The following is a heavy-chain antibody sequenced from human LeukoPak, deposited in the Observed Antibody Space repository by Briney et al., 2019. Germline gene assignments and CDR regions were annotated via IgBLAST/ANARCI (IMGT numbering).Heavy chain of an antibody. V-gene: IGHV3-23*01. CDR2: VSGGGDNT. CDR1: GFTFSSYA. CDR3: AKGRGYCSGGSCYSDY. D-gene: IGHD2-15*01. Sequence: GGSLRLSCAASGFTFSSYAMSWVRQSPGKGLEWVSTVSGGGDNTYFADSVKGRFTISRDNSKNTLCLQMNSLRVEGSAVYYCAKGRGYCSGGSCYSDYWGQGTLVTVSS. J-gene: IGHJ4*02.